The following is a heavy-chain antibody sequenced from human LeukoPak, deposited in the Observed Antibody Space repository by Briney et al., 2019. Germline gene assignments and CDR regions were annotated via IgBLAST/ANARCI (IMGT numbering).Heavy chain of an antibody. CDR3: ARGWSNGMDV. D-gene: IGHD3-3*01. Sequence: GGSLRLSCAASGFTLTTYSMNWVRQAPGKGLEWVSPLGTDTTYIYYADSVKGRFTISRDNDRNSVYLQMNSLRAEDTAVYYCARGWSNGMDVWGQGTTATVSS. CDR1: GFTLTTYS. V-gene: IGHV3-21*01. CDR2: LGTDTTYI. J-gene: IGHJ6*01.